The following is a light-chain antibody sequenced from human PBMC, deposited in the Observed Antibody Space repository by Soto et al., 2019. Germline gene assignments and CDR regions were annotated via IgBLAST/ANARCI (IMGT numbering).Light chain of an antibody. Sequence: ILMTQSPATLSVSPGERATLSCRASQSASNNLAWYQQKPGQAPRLLIYDASTRATGIPARFSGSGSGTEFTLTIRGLQSADVAVYYCQQYNYWPPWTFGQGTKVEIK. V-gene: IGKV3-15*01. CDR1: QSASNN. J-gene: IGKJ1*01. CDR3: QQYNYWPPWT. CDR2: DAS.